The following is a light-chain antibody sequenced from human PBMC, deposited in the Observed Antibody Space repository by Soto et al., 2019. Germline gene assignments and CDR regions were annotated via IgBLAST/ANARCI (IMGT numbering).Light chain of an antibody. CDR1: QSVSGW. J-gene: IGKJ1*01. CDR2: AAS. Sequence: IQRPQSPSTLSASVGDTVTVTCLASQSVSGWLAWYQQKPGEAPKLLIYAASTLQSGVPSRFSGSGSGTDFTLTISCLQSEDFATYYCQQYYIFPRTFGQGAKA. CDR3: QQYYIFPRT. V-gene: IGKV1-5*01.